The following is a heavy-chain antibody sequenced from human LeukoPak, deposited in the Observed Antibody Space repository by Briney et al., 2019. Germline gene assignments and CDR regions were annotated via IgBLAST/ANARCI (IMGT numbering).Heavy chain of an antibody. J-gene: IGHJ4*02. V-gene: IGHV3-30*03. D-gene: IGHD3-16*01. CDR3: VRISSVTQTSYGHLDY. CDR1: GFTFSSYG. CDR2: ISYDGSNK. Sequence: PGGSLRLSCAASGFTFSSYGMHWVRQAPGKGLEWVAVISYDGSNKYYADSVKGRFTISRDSSQNTVSLQMISLRAEDTAVYYCVRISSVTQTSYGHLDYWGQGTLVTASS.